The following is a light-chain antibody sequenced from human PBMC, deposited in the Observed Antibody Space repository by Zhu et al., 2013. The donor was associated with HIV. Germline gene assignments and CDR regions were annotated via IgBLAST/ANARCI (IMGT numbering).Light chain of an antibody. Sequence: QSAPTQPASVSGSPGQSITISCTGSSSDIGSYNLVSWYQQHPGKAPKLLIYEVSKRPSGLSNRFSGSKSGNTASLTISGLRTEDEGDYYCCSFAGSGTLVFGGGTKLTVL. CDR2: EVS. CDR3: CSFAGSGTLV. CDR1: SSDIGSYNL. J-gene: IGLJ2*01. V-gene: IGLV2-23*02.